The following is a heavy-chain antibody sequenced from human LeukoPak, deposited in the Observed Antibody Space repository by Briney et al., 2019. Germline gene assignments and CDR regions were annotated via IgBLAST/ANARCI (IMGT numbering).Heavy chain of an antibody. J-gene: IGHJ6*02. Sequence: PGRSLRLSCAASGFTFSSYGMHWVRQAPGKGLEWVAVISYDGSNKYYADSAKGRFTISRDNSKNTLYLQMNSLRAEDTAVYYCAKNNYGSGSYYYGMDVWGQGTTVTVSS. CDR1: GFTFSSYG. CDR2: ISYDGSNK. D-gene: IGHD3-10*01. V-gene: IGHV3-30*18. CDR3: AKNNYGSGSYYYGMDV.